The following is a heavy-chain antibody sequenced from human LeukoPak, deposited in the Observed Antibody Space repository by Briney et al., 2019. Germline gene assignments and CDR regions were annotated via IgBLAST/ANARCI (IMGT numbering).Heavy chain of an antibody. V-gene: IGHV3-74*01. CDR2: IHNEGTDT. J-gene: IGHJ4*02. Sequence: GGSLRLSCVVSGLTFSHHWIHWVRQVPGKGLVWVSHIHNEGTDTRYADSVRGRFTISRDHAKNTVYLQMNSLSPEDAALYYCATKAGNFQERVSLDYWGQGTLVTVSS. D-gene: IGHD1-1*01. CDR3: ATKAGNFQERVSLDY. CDR1: GLTFSHHW.